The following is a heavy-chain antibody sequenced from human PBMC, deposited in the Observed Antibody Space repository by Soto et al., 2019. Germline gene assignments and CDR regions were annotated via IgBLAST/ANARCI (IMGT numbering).Heavy chain of an antibody. CDR2: IVPMFGTP. Sequence: QVQLVQSGAEVKEPGSSVRVSCKASGGIFANFIMNWVRQTPGQGLEWMGGIVPMFGTPTYAEKFKGRVTISATGSTSTAYMELMSLRSEDTAVYYCARNGTYSSSLSQYSGMDVWGQGTTVTVS. V-gene: IGHV1-69*01. D-gene: IGHD6-6*01. CDR3: ARNGTYSSSLSQYSGMDV. J-gene: IGHJ6*02. CDR1: GGIFANFI.